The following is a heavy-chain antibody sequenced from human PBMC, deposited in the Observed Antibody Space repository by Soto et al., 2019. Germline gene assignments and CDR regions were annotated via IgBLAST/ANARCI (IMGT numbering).Heavy chain of an antibody. CDR1: GFTFSSYW. CDR3: ARDQSWTYYDISPGYMDF. V-gene: IGHV3-74*01. CDR2: INSDGSST. J-gene: IGHJ6*03. Sequence: GGSLRLSCAASGFTFSSYWMHWVRQAPGKGLVWVSRINSDGSSTSYADSVKGRFTISRDNAKNTLYLQMNSLRAEDTAVYYCARDQSWTYYDISPGYMDFWGKGTTVTVSS. D-gene: IGHD3-9*01.